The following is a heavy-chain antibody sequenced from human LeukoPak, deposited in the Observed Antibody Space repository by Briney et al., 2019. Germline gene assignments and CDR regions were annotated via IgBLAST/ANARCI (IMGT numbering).Heavy chain of an antibody. CDR1: GGSISSYY. V-gene: IGHV4-59*12. J-gene: IGHJ4*02. CDR2: IYYSGST. D-gene: IGHD5-12*01. Sequence: PSETLSLTCTVSGGSISSYYWSWIRQPPGKGLEWIGYIYYSGSTNYNPSLKSRVTISVDTSKNQFSLKLSSVTAADTAVYYCARETLFYDYSGNYFDYWGQGTLVTVSS. CDR3: ARETLFYDYSGNYFDY.